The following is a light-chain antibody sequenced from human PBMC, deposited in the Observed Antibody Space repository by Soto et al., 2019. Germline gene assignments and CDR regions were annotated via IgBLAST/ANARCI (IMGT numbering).Light chain of an antibody. J-gene: IGLJ2*01. CDR1: SSDVGGYKY. CDR2: EVS. Sequence: QSALTQPPSASGSPGQSVTVSCTGTSSDVGGYKYVSCHQQHAGKAPKDMIYEVSKWPSGVPGRFSGSTSLTVSGLQAEGEADYYCSSCAGSNKLIGGGTKLTVL. V-gene: IGLV2-8*01. CDR3: SSCAGSNKL.